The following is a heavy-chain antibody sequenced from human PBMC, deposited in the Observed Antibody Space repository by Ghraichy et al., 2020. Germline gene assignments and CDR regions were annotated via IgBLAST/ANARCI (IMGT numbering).Heavy chain of an antibody. Sequence: GGSLRLSCVGSGFTFSGYSMNWVRQSPGKGLEWVSYITTSGRNIFYADSVQGRFTISRDNAQNSLYLQMNSLRDEDTAVYYCARGSRVVRFYYYDGMDVWGQGTTVTVSS. V-gene: IGHV3-48*02. D-gene: IGHD4-23*01. CDR3: ARGSRVVRFYYYDGMDV. J-gene: IGHJ6*02. CDR1: GFTFSGYS. CDR2: ITTSGRNI.